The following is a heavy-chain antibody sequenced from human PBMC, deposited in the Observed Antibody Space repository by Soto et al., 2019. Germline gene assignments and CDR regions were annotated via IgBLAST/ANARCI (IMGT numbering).Heavy chain of an antibody. V-gene: IGHV4-39*01. Sequence: SDTLSLTCTVSGCSISSSSYYWGWILQPPGKGLEWIGSIYYSGSTYYNPSLKSRVTISVDTSKNQFSLKLSSVTAADTSMYYCARHPGRGYGFTWFDPLGQGTLGTGSS. D-gene: IGHD5-18*01. CDR3: ARHPGRGYGFTWFDP. CDR1: GCSISSSSYY. J-gene: IGHJ5*02. CDR2: IYYSGST.